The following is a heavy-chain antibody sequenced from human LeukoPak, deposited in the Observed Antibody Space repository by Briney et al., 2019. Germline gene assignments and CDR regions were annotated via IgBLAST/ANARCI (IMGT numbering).Heavy chain of an antibody. Sequence: PSETLSLTCTVSGGSISYYYWSWIRQPPGKGLEWIGYIYYSGSTNYNPSLKSRVTISVDTSKNKFSLKLSSVTAADTAVYYCAKIYSSSVNVGVFDYWGQGTLVTVSS. CDR1: GGSISYYY. CDR2: IYYSGST. CDR3: AKIYSSSVNVGVFDY. J-gene: IGHJ4*02. D-gene: IGHD6-6*01. V-gene: IGHV4-59*01.